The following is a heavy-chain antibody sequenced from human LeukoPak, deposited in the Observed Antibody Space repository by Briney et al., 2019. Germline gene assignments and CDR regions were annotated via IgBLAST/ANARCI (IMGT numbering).Heavy chain of an antibody. J-gene: IGHJ3*01. D-gene: IGHD3-22*01. CDR2: IIPILGIA. CDR1: GGTFSNYA. CDR3: ARGGVSYYYDPNYYYYSAPQI. V-gene: IGHV1-69*04. Sequence: SVKDSFKSSGGTFSNYASSWVRQAPGQGLEWMGRIIPILGIANYAQKFQGRVTITADKSTSTAYMELSSLRSEDTAVYYCARGGVSYYYDPNYYYYSAPQIWGQGAKVTVSS.